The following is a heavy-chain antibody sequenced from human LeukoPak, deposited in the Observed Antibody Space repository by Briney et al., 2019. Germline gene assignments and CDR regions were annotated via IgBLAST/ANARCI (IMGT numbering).Heavy chain of an antibody. CDR1: GFTISSNY. D-gene: IGHD3-10*01. Sequence: GGSLRLSCAASGFTISSNYMSWVRQAPGKGLEWVALIYSGGSAYYADSVKGRFTISRDSSKNMLYLQMNSLRAEDSAVYYCATEIALVRQTPWDYWGQETLVTVSS. J-gene: IGHJ4*02. V-gene: IGHV3-66*01. CDR3: ATEIALVRQTPWDY. CDR2: IYSGGSA.